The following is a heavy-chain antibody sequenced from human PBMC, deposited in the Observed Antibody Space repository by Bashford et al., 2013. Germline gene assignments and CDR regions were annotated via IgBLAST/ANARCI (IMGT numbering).Heavy chain of an antibody. CDR1: GYSFTSYW. CDR3: ARIHAGYIDY. Sequence: ESLKISCKISGYSFTSYWIAWVRQMPGEGLEWMGIIYPGDSDIKYSPSFQGQVTISADKSISTAYLQWGSLKASDAAIYYCARIHAGYIDYWGQGTRVTVSS. D-gene: IGHD3-9*01. CDR2: IYPGDSDI. V-gene: IGHV5-51*01. J-gene: IGHJ4*02.